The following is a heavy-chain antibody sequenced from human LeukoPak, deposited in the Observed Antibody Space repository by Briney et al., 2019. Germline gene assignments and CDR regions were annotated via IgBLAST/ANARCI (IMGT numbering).Heavy chain of an antibody. V-gene: IGHV4-39*01. Sequence: PSETLSLTCTVSGGSISSSSYYWGWIRQPPGKGLEWIGSIYYSGSTYYNPSLKSRVTISVDTSKNQFSLKPSSVTAADTAMYYCANQNQYDPNYFDYWGQGTLVTVSS. CDR2: IYYSGST. CDR3: ANQNQYDPNYFDY. D-gene: IGHD1-14*01. CDR1: GGSISSSSYY. J-gene: IGHJ4*02.